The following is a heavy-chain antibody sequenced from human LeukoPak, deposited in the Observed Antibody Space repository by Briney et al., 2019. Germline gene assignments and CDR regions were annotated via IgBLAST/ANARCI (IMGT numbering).Heavy chain of an antibody. Sequence: SVKVSCKASGGTFSSYAISWVRQAPGQGLEWMGGIIPIFGTANYAQKFQGRVTITADESTSTAYMELSSLRSEDTAVYYCARGADGYYGSGLDYYYYGMDAWGKGTTVTVSS. V-gene: IGHV1-69*01. CDR1: GGTFSSYA. J-gene: IGHJ6*04. CDR3: ARGADGYYGSGLDYYYYGMDA. CDR2: IIPIFGTA. D-gene: IGHD3-10*01.